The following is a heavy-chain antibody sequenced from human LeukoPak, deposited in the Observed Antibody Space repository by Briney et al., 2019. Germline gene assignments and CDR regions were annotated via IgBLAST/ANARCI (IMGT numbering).Heavy chain of an antibody. CDR1: GYTFTGYY. J-gene: IGHJ5*02. CDR2: INPNSGGT. D-gene: IGHD1-26*01. V-gene: IGHV1-2*02. CDR3: ARGGVGATTYVWFDP. Sequence: WASVKVSCKASGYTFTGYYMHWVRQAPGQGLEWMGWINPNSGGTNYAQKFQGRVTMTRDTSISTVYMELSSLRSGDTAVYYCARGGVGATTYVWFDPWGQGTLVTVSS.